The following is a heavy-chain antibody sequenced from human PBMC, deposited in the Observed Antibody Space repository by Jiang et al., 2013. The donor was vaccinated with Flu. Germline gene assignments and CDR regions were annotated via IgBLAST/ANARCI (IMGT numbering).Heavy chain of an antibody. J-gene: IGHJ4*02. Sequence: FSMYAMHWVRQAPGKGLECVSAISSNGVSTNYANSVKGRFTVSRDNSKNTLYLQMGSLRAEDMAVYYCARDAQGDFWSGSMFDYWGQGALVTVSS. CDR1: FSMYA. CDR2: ISSNGVST. CDR3: ARDAQGDFWSGSMFDY. D-gene: IGHD3-3*01. V-gene: IGHV3-64*01.